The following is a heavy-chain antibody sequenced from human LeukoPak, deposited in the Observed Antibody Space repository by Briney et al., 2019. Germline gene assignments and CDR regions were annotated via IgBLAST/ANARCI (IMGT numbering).Heavy chain of an antibody. D-gene: IGHD6-13*01. V-gene: IGHV3-23*01. CDR2: IGGSGGSP. Sequence: GGSLRLSCAASGFTFSAYAMSWVRQAPGKGLEWVSAIGGSGGSPYYADSVKGRFTISRDNSKNTLYLQMNTLRAEDTAVYYCAKGALGSRRHYFFDYWGRGTLVTVSS. CDR3: AKGALGSRRHYFFDY. J-gene: IGHJ4*02. CDR1: GFTFSAYA.